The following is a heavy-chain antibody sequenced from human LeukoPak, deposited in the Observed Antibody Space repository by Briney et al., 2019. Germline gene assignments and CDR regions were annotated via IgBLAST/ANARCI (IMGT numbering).Heavy chain of an antibody. D-gene: IGHD4-17*01. CDR2: ISSSSSTI. CDR3: ARDPPYSPYGDPGHFDY. Sequence: GGSLRLSCAASGFTFSSYGMNWVRQAPGKGLEWVSYISSSSSTIYYADSVKGRFTISRDNAKNSLYLQMNSLRDEDTAVYYGARDPPYSPYGDPGHFDYWGQGTLVTVSS. J-gene: IGHJ4*02. V-gene: IGHV3-48*02. CDR1: GFTFSSYG.